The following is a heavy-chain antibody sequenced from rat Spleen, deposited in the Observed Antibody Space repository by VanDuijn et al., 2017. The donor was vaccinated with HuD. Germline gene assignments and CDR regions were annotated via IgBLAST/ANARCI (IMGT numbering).Heavy chain of an antibody. V-gene: IGHV2-72*01. Sequence: QVQLKESGPGLMQTSETLSLTCTVSGFSLTSSGVGWVRQSLGKGLVWLGTVWASGTTYYNSAVQPRLSISRDTSKSQVFLEMSSLQPEDTGTYYCARHLTTPFDYWGHGVMVTVSS. D-gene: IGHD3-4*01. CDR2: VWASGTT. CDR1: GFSLTSSG. CDR3: ARHLTTPFDY. J-gene: IGHJ2*01.